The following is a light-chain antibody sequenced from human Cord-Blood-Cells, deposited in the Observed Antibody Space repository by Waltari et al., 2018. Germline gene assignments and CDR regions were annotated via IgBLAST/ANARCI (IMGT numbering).Light chain of an antibody. V-gene: IGLV2-14*01. CDR2: EVS. CDR1: SSDVGGYNH. Sequence: QSALTQPASVSGSPGQSITLSCTGTSSDVGGYNHVPWYQQHPGKAPKLMIYEVSNRPSGVSNRFSGSKSGNTASLTISGLQAEDEADYYCSSYTSSSNYVFGTGTKVTVL. J-gene: IGLJ1*01. CDR3: SSYTSSSNYV.